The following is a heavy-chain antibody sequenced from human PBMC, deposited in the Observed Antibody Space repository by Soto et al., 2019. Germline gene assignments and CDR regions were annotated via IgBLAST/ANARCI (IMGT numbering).Heavy chain of an antibody. J-gene: IGHJ5*02. D-gene: IGHD3-3*01. CDR1: GGSISSRSYY. Sequence: QLQLQESGPGLVKPSETLSLTCPVSGGSISSRSYYWGWIRPPQGKWLEWIGSIYYSGCTYYNPSLTSRVTISFDASKNQFSLKLSAGTAADTAVYYCGRHGTVRFVDWLFESPNWFDLWGQGTLVTVSS. V-gene: IGHV4-39*01. CDR2: IYYSGCT. CDR3: GRHGTVRFVDWLFESPNWFDL.